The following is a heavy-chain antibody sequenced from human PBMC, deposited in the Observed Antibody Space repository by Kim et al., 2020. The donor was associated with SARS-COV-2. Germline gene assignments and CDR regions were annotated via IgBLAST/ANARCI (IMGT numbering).Heavy chain of an antibody. J-gene: IGHJ6*02. D-gene: IGHD5-18*01. V-gene: IGHV3-23*01. CDR1: GFTFSSYA. CDR2: ISGGGGST. CDR3: AKWGRYTYGKNGMDI. Sequence: GGSLRLSCAASGFTFSSYAMSWVRQAPGKGLEWVSAISGGGGSTYNADSVKGRFTISRDNSKNTLYLQMNSLRAEDTAVYYCAKWGRYTYGKNGMDIWGQGTTVTVSS.